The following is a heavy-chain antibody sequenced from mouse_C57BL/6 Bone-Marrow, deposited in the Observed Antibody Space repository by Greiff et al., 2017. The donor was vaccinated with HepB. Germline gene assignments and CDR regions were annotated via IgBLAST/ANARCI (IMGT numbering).Heavy chain of an antibody. D-gene: IGHD2-4*01. Sequence: QVQLQQSGAELVKPGASVKISCKASGYAFSSYWMNWVKQRPGKGLEWIGQIYPGDGDTNYNGKFKGKATLTADKSSSTAYMQLSSLTSEDSAVYFSAREGYDYDPAWFAYWGQGTLVTVSA. V-gene: IGHV1-80*01. CDR3: AREGYDYDPAWFAY. J-gene: IGHJ3*01. CDR1: GYAFSSYW. CDR2: IYPGDGDT.